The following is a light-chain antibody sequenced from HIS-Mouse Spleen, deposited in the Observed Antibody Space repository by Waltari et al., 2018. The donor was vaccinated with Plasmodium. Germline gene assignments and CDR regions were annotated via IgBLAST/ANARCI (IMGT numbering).Light chain of an antibody. J-gene: IGLJ2*01. Sequence: QSALTQPPSASGSPGQSVTISCTGTSSAVGCYNYVSWYQQPPGKAPKLMIYEVSKRPSGVPDRFSGSKSGNTASLTVSGLQAEDEADYYCSSYAGSNNLVFGGGTKLTVL. CDR2: EVS. CDR3: SSYAGSNNLV. CDR1: SSAVGCYNY. V-gene: IGLV2-8*01.